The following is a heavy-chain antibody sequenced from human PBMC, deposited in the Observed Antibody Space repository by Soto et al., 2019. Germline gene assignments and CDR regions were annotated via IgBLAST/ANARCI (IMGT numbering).Heavy chain of an antibody. D-gene: IGHD3-3*01. J-gene: IGHJ4*02. CDR3: ARGKRTFDLWSGYYYFDY. CDR2: IYYSGST. Sequence: SETLSLTCTVSGGSISSGDYYWNWIRQPPGKGLEWIGYIYYSGSTSYNPSLKSRLTISVDTSKNQFSLKLSSVTAADTAVYSCARGKRTFDLWSGYYYFDYWGQGTLVT. V-gene: IGHV4-30-4*01. CDR1: GGSISSGDYY.